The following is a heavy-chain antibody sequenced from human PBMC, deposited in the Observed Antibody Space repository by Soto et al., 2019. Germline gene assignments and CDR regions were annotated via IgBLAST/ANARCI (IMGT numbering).Heavy chain of an antibody. J-gene: IGHJ5*02. Sequence: GPTLVNPTQTLKLTCTFSGFSLSNSGMRVSWIRQPPGKALEWLARIDWDDDKFYSTSLRSRLTISKDTSKNQVVLTMTNMDPVDTATYYCAKTGTDGSWFDPWGQGTLVTVSS. D-gene: IGHD1-1*01. CDR1: GFSLSNSGMR. CDR3: AKTGTDGSWFDP. CDR2: IDWDDDK. V-gene: IGHV2-70*04.